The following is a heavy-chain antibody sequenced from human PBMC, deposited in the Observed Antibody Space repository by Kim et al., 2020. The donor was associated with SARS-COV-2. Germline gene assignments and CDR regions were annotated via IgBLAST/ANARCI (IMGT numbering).Heavy chain of an antibody. D-gene: IGHD6-19*01. Sequence: GNKKYSQKFQGRVTITRDTSASTAYMELSSLRSEDTAVYYCARGGWSSAYWGQGTLVTVSS. J-gene: IGHJ4*02. CDR3: ARGGWSSAY. V-gene: IGHV1-3*01. CDR2: GNK.